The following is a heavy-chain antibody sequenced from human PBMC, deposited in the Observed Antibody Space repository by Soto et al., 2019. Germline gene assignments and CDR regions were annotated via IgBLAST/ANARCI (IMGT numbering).Heavy chain of an antibody. D-gene: IGHD3-10*01. V-gene: IGHV3-7*03. Sequence: EVRLAESGGTLVQPGGSLRLSCAVSGFTFGAYWMSWVRQSPGKGLEWVAILNYDGSGTYYVDSVRGRFSISRDNIKNLLYLQMNSLRVEDTAVYFCARGRGHNLEYWGQGALVTVS. CDR3: ARGRGHNLEY. J-gene: IGHJ4*02. CDR2: LNYDGSGT. CDR1: GFTFGAYW.